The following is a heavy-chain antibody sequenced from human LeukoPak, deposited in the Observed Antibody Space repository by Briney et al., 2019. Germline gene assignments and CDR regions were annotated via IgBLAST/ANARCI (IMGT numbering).Heavy chain of an antibody. CDR2: IYHSGST. CDR3: ARARGDYVLFDY. D-gene: IGHD4-17*01. CDR1: GGSISSGGYS. V-gene: IGHV4-30-2*01. J-gene: IGHJ4*02. Sequence: PSETLSLTCCVSGGSISSGGYSWSWIRQPPGKGLEWIGYIYHSGSTYYNPSLKSRVTISVDRSKNQFSLKLSSVTAAATAVYYCARARGDYVLFDYWGQGTLVTVSS.